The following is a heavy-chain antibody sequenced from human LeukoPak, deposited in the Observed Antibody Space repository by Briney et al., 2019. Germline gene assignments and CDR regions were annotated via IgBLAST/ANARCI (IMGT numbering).Heavy chain of an antibody. CDR2: IYTSGST. V-gene: IGHV4-4*07. D-gene: IGHD2-8*02. Sequence: SETLSLTCTVSGGSISSYYWSWIRQPAGKGLQWIGRIYTSGSTNYNPSLKSRVTMSVDTSKNQFSLKLSSVTAADTAVYYCARESHPGRSFDPWGQGTLVTVSS. J-gene: IGHJ5*02. CDR3: ARESHPGRSFDP. CDR1: GGSISSYY.